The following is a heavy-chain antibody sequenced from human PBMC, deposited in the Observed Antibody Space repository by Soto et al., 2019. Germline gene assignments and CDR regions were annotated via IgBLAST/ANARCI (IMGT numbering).Heavy chain of an antibody. CDR1: GFTFDDYA. Sequence: GGSLRLSCAASGFTFDDYAMHWVRQAPGKGLEWVSGINWSSGTLAYADSVKGRFTISRDNAKNSLYLQMNSLSDEDTAVYYCASEYSDTSGYFDYWGQGTLVTVSS. D-gene: IGHD3-22*01. J-gene: IGHJ4*02. CDR3: ASEYSDTSGYFDY. V-gene: IGHV3-9*01. CDR2: INWSSGTL.